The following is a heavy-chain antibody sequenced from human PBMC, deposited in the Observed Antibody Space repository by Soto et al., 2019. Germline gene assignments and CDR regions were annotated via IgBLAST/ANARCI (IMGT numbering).Heavy chain of an antibody. CDR3: ARVDVVVAADAFDI. CDR1: EFTFSNFG. CDR2: IYYDGSNE. V-gene: IGHV3-33*01. J-gene: IGHJ3*02. D-gene: IGHD2-15*01. Sequence: QVQLVESGGGVVQPGRSLRLSCAASEFTFSNFGMHWVRQAPGKGLEWVAVIYYDGSNEYYADSVKGRFTISRDNSKNTLYLQMNILRAEDRAVYYCARVDVVVAADAFDIWGQGTMVTVSS.